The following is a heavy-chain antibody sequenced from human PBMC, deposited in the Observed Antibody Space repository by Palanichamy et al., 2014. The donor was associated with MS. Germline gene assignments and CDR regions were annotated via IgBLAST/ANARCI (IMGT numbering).Heavy chain of an antibody. Sequence: VQLVQSGAEVKKPGASVKVSCKASGYTFTSYAMHWVRQAPGQRLEWMGWINAGNGNTKYSQKFQGRVTITRDTSASTAYMELSSLRSEDTAVYYCARVPVYYDSSGPGFDYWGQGTLVTVSS. D-gene: IGHD3-22*01. CDR3: ARVPVYYDSSGPGFDY. CDR1: GYTFTSYA. J-gene: IGHJ4*02. V-gene: IGHV1-3*01. CDR2: INAGNGNT.